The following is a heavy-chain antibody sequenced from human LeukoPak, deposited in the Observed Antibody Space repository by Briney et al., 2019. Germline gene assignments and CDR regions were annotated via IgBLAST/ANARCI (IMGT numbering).Heavy chain of an antibody. D-gene: IGHD1-1*01. V-gene: IGHV1-18*01. CDR2: ISGYNGNT. J-gene: IGHJ4*02. CDR3: ARDIATVQHQD. CDR1: GYTFTNYG. Sequence: GASVKVSCKASGYTFTNYGISWVRPAPGQGLEGMGWISGYNGNTNYVQKFRGRVAMTADTSTSTVYMELRRLRSDDTAVYYWARDIATVQHQDWGQGTLVTVSS.